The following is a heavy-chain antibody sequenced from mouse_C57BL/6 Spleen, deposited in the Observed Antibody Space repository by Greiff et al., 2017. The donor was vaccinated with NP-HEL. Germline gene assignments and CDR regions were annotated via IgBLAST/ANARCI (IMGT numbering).Heavy chain of an antibody. D-gene: IGHD1-1*01. J-gene: IGHJ4*01. CDR3: ASPITTVVAYYAMGG. CDR1: GYAFSSSW. Sequence: VKLVESGPELVKPGASVKISCKASGYAFSSSWMNWVKQRPGKGLEWIGRIYPGDGDTNYNGKFKGKATLTADKSSSTAYMQLSSLTSEDAEVYFCASPITTVVAYYAMGGWGQGTTVTVTS. CDR2: IYPGDGDT. V-gene: IGHV1-82*01.